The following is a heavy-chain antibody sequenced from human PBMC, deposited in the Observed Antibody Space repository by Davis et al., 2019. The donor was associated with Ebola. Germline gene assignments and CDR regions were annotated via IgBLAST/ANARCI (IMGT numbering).Heavy chain of an antibody. D-gene: IGHD6-13*01. Sequence: GGSLRLSCAASGFTLSKAWMTWVRQAPGKGLEWVGRIKSNTDGGTTDYAAPVKGRFTISRDDSQNTLYLQMNSLKAAETALDYRLRSRTWYAEYYSAPDVWGQGTTVTVSS. CDR1: GFTLSKAW. J-gene: IGHJ6*02. CDR3: LRSRTWYAEYYSAPDV. CDR2: IKSNTDGGTT. V-gene: IGHV3-15*01.